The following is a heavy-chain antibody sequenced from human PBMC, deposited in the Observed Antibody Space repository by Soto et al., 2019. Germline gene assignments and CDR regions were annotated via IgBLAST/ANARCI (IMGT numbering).Heavy chain of an antibody. CDR2: ISPSSAYI. CDR1: GFTFSNYS. CDR3: ARGGTSWRPPLDY. V-gene: IGHV3-21*01. J-gene: IGHJ4*02. D-gene: IGHD1-1*01. Sequence: GGSLRLSCAASGFTFSNYSMNWVRQPPGKGLEWVSSISPSSAYIYYADSLKGRFTISRDNAKKSLYLQMNSLRAEDTAVYYCARGGTSWRPPLDYWGQGTLVTVSS.